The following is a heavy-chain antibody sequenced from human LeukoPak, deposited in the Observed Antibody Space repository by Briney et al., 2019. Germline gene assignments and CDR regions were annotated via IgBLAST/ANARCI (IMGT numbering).Heavy chain of an antibody. Sequence: GGSPRLSCAASGFTFSSYAMSWVRQAPGKGLEWVSAISGSGGSTYYADSVKGRFTISRDNSKNTLYLQMNSLRAEDTAVYYCAKGKRLRFLEWALPYYMDVWGKGTTVTVSS. CDR2: ISGSGGST. J-gene: IGHJ6*03. CDR1: GFTFSSYA. D-gene: IGHD3-3*01. CDR3: AKGKRLRFLEWALPYYMDV. V-gene: IGHV3-23*01.